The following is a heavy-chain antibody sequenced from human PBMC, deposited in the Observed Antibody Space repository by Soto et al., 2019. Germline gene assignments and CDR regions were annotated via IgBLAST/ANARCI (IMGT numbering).Heavy chain of an antibody. V-gene: IGHV4-59*01. CDR1: GGSISSYY. Sequence: SETLSLTCTVSGGSISSYYWSWIRQPPGKGLEWIGYIYYSGSTNYNPSLKSRVTISVDTSKNQFSLKLSSVPAADTAVYYCAPTVVPAASEYYYYGMDVWGQGTTVTVSS. J-gene: IGHJ6*02. CDR3: APTVVPAASEYYYYGMDV. CDR2: IYYSGST. D-gene: IGHD2-2*01.